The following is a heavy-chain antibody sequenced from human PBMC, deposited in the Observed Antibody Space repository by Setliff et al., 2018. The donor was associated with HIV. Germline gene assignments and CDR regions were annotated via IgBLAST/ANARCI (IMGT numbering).Heavy chain of an antibody. CDR2: ISAYNGDT. CDR3: ARRGVFDSFDI. J-gene: IGHJ3*02. D-gene: IGHD6-13*01. CDR1: GYTFTGYA. Sequence: GASVKVSCKASGYTFTGYAISWVRQAPGQGLEWLGWISAYNGDTNYAQKVQGRVSMTIATAASTAYMELRSLRSDDMAVYYCARRGVFDSFDIWGQGTMVTVSS. V-gene: IGHV1-18*03.